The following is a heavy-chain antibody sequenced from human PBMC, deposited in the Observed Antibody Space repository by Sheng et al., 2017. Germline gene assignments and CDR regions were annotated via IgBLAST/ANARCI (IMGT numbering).Heavy chain of an antibody. CDR1: GFTFTSSA. V-gene: IGHV1-58*03. CDR3: AATAVSGSYSFDAFDI. J-gene: IGHJ3*02. Sequence: GPEVKKPGTSVKVSCKASGFTFTSSAVQWVRQARGQRLEWIGWIVVGSGNTNYAQKFQERVTITRDMSTSTAYMELSSLRSEDTAVYYCAATAVSGSYSFDAFDIWGQGTMVTVSS. D-gene: IGHD1-26*01. CDR2: IVVGSGNT.